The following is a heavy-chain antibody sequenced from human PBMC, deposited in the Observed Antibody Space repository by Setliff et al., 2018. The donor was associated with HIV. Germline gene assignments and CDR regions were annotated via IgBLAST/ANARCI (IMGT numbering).Heavy chain of an antibody. D-gene: IGHD2-21*01. CDR2: IFWNDDE. CDR3: ALSTSIYYYFDN. J-gene: IGHJ4*02. V-gene: IGHV2-5*01. CDR1: GFSLSTSGVG. Sequence: SGPTLVNPTQTLTLTCTFSGFSLSTSGVGVGWIRQPPGKALEWLALIFWNDDERYSPSLRSRLTITKDTSKNQVVLTVTDVDPVDTATYYCALSTSIYYYFDNWGQGTLVTVS.